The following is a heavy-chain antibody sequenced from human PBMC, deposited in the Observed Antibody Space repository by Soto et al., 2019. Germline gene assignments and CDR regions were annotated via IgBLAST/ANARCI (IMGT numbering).Heavy chain of an antibody. J-gene: IGHJ4*02. Sequence: EVQLLESGGRLVQPGGSLRLSCAASGFSFSIYAMNWVRQAPGKGLEWVSGISGGGGSTYYAVSVKGRFTISRDNSKNTLYLQMNSLRVEDTAVYYCAKDPTSYDSSAQFDSWGQGTLVTVSS. CDR2: ISGGGGST. D-gene: IGHD3-22*01. CDR1: GFSFSIYA. CDR3: AKDPTSYDSSAQFDS. V-gene: IGHV3-23*01.